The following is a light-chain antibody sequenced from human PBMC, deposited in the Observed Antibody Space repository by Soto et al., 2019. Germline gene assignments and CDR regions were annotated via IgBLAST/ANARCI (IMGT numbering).Light chain of an antibody. Sequence: DIQMTQSPSSLSASVGDRVTIPCRASQSIGSYLNWYQHKPGKATKLLIDAASSLQGWVPSRFSGSGSGKDFTLTVSSLQPEDFETYYCQQSYNAPYTFGQGTKLEIK. CDR1: QSIGSY. J-gene: IGKJ2*01. CDR3: QQSYNAPYT. V-gene: IGKV1-39*01. CDR2: AAS.